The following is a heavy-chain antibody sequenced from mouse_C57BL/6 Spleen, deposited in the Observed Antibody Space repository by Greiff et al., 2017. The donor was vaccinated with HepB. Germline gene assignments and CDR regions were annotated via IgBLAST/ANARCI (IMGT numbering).Heavy chain of an antibody. Sequence: VQLKESGGGLVKPGGSLKLSCAASGFTFSSYAMSWVRQTPEKRLEWVATISDGGSYTYYPDNVKGRFTISRDNAKNNLYLQMSHLKSEDTAMYYCALGDYGSSYGGWFAYWGQGTLVTVSA. V-gene: IGHV5-4*01. D-gene: IGHD1-1*01. CDR3: ALGDYGSSYGGWFAY. J-gene: IGHJ3*01. CDR1: GFTFSSYA. CDR2: ISDGGSYT.